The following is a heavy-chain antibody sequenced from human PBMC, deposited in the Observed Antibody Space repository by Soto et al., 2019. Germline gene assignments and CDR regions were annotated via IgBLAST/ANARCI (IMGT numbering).Heavy chain of an antibody. CDR3: ARDQGYFGY. V-gene: IGHV3-33*01. Sequence: QVQVVESGGGMVQPGGSLRLSCAPSGFTFSSYGMHWVRQAPGKGLEWVAVIWFDGSKKYYADSVKGRFTISRDNSKNTLYLQINSLRDEDTAVYYCARDQGYFGYWGQGTLVTVSS. J-gene: IGHJ4*02. D-gene: IGHD2-15*01. CDR2: IWFDGSKK. CDR1: GFTFSSYG.